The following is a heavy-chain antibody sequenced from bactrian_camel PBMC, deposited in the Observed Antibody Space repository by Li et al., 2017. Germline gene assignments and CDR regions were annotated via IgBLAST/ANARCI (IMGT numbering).Heavy chain of an antibody. V-gene: IGHV3S54*01. CDR2: IYTGGSPA. CDR1: GYTYGHNC. Sequence: HVQLVESGGGSVQAGGSLRLSCAISGYTYGHNCMGWFRQAPGKEREAVAGIYTGGSPADYSDSVKGRFTISQDSAKNALYLQMNSLKPEDTAVYYCTAVSGYWGQGTQVTVS. CDR3: TAVSGY. J-gene: IGHJ6*01. D-gene: IGHD3*01.